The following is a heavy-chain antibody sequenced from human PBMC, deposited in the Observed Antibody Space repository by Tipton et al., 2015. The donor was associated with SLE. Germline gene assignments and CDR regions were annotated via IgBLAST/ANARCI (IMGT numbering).Heavy chain of an antibody. V-gene: IGHV4-39*07. J-gene: IGHJ3*02. Sequence: TLSLTCTVSGGSISSSHYYWDWIRQPPGKGLEWLGSIYSSGGTYYNPSPKSRVTISVDTSKNQFSLELSSVTAADTAVYYCAGTNYDVLTGYHRVDTFDIWGQGTMVTVSS. CDR2: IYSSGGT. CDR1: GGSISSSHYY. CDR3: AGTNYDVLTGYHRVDTFDI. D-gene: IGHD3-9*01.